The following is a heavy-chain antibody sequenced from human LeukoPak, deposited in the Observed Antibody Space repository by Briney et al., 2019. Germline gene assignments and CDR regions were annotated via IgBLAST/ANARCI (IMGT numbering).Heavy chain of an antibody. V-gene: IGHV4-34*01. J-gene: IGHJ4*03. CDR1: GGSFSSYY. D-gene: IGHD1-1*01. Sequence: SETLSLTCAVYGGSFSSYYXXXXXQSXXXXXXXXXEXXXXXXXXXXPSVXXXXXXXXXTSKNQFSLKVTSLTAADTAVYYCARGPXISETGYFDYWGQGTLVTVSS. CDR2: XXXXXXX. CDR3: ARGPXISETGYFDY.